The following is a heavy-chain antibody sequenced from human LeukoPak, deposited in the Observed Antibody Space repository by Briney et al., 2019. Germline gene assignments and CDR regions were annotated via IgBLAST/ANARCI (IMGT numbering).Heavy chain of an antibody. CDR3: ARRHYDVLAASYKWTPDY. D-gene: IGHD3-9*01. CDR2: ITSGCDYI. V-gene: IGHV3-21*01. CDR1: GFTFNTFN. Sequence: GRSLRLSCAASGFTFNTFNMNWVRPAPGKGLEWVSSITSGCDYIYYADSVKGRFTTARDNAKNSLSLQLNSLRGEGTAVYYCARRHYDVLAASYKWTPDYWGQGTLVTVSS. J-gene: IGHJ4*02.